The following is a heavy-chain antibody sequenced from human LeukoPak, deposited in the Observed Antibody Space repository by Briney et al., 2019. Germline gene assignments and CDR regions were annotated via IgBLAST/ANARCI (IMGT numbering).Heavy chain of an antibody. V-gene: IGHV1-2*02. D-gene: IGHD2-2*01. J-gene: IGHJ6*03. CDR1: KYTFTGYY. Sequence: ASVKVSCKASKYTFTGYYMHWVRQAPGQGLEWMGWIYPNSGGTNYAQKFQGRVTMTRDTSISTAYMELSRLRSDDTAVYYCARSDQFPYYMDVWGKGTTVTVSS. CDR3: ARSDQFPYYMDV. CDR2: IYPNSGGT.